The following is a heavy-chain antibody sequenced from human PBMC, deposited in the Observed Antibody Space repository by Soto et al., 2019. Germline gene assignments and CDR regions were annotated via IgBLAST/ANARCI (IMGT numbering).Heavy chain of an antibody. V-gene: IGHV1-24*01. CDR1: GYTLTELS. CDR2: FDPEDGEA. D-gene: IGHD2-2*02. Sequence: ASVKVCGKVSGYTLTELSMHWVRQAPGKGLEWRGGFDPEDGEAVYAQKFQGRVTMTEDTSTDTAYMELSSLRSEDTAVYYCATQNKNIVVVPAAIGRDFDIWGQGTMVTVSS. CDR3: ATQNKNIVVVPAAIGRDFDI. J-gene: IGHJ3*02.